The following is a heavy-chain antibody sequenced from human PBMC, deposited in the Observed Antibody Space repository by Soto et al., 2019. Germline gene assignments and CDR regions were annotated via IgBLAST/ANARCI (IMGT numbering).Heavy chain of an antibody. V-gene: IGHV4-30-2*01. CDR1: GGSISSGGYS. J-gene: IGHJ4*02. CDR2: IYHSGST. CDR3: ARVPDY. Sequence: QLQLQESGSGLVKPSQTLSLTCAVSGGSISSGGYSWSWIRQPPGKGLEWIGYIYHSGSTYYNPSXXXXXXXXXXXXXXXXXXXXXXXXXXXXXXXXXARVPDYWGQGTLVTVSS. D-gene: IGHD3-10*01.